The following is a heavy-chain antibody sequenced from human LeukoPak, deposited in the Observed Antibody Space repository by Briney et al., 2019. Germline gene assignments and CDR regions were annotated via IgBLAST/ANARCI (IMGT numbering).Heavy chain of an antibody. CDR3: ARAPRVVLDFDY. CDR1: GGSISSGSCY. Sequence: SQTLSLTCTVSGGSISSGSCYWSWIRQPAGKGLEWIGRIYTSGSTNYNPSLKSRVTISVDTSKNQFSLKLSSVTAADTAVYYCARAPRVVLDFDYWGQGTLVTVSS. D-gene: IGHD3-3*01. J-gene: IGHJ4*02. CDR2: IYTSGST. V-gene: IGHV4-61*02.